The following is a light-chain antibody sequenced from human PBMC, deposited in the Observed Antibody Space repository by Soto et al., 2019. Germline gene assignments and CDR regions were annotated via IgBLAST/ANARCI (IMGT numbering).Light chain of an antibody. CDR3: QQYNSPYT. J-gene: IGKJ2*01. CDR2: KSH. Sequence: DIQMTQSPSTLSASVGDRLTITCRASQSISSWLAWYQQKPGKAPKLLIYKSHSLESGVPSRFSGSGSGTEFTLTISSLQPDDFATYYCQQYNSPYTFGQGTKLEIK. CDR1: QSISSW. V-gene: IGKV1-5*03.